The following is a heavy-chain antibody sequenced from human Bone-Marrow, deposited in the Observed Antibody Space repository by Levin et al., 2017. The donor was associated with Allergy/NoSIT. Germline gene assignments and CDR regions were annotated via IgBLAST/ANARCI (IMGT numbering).Heavy chain of an antibody. CDR2: IRSKANSYAT. Sequence: PGGSLRLSCAASGFTFSGSAMHWVRQASGKGLEWVGRIRSKANSYATAYAASVKGRFTISRDDSKNTAYLQMNSLKTEDTAVYYCTRLLHGRVRGNWFDPWGQGTLVTVSS. J-gene: IGHJ5*02. CDR1: GFTFSGSA. CDR3: TRLLHGRVRGNWFDP. D-gene: IGHD3-10*01. V-gene: IGHV3-73*01.